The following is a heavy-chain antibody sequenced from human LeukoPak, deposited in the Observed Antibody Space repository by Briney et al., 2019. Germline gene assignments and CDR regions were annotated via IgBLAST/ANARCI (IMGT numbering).Heavy chain of an antibody. Sequence: ESGPTLVNPTQTLALTCTFSGTSLSTTRTCVSGIRQPPGSTLVWVARIDWDYDKYYSTSLKTRLTISKDTSKNQVVLTMTNMDPVDTATYYCARMHLGYCSGGSCLEAAADGMDVWGQGTTVTVSS. CDR1: GTSLSTTRTC. CDR3: ARMHLGYCSGGSCLEAAADGMDV. D-gene: IGHD2-15*01. J-gene: IGHJ6*02. V-gene: IGHV2-70*11. CDR2: IDWDYDK.